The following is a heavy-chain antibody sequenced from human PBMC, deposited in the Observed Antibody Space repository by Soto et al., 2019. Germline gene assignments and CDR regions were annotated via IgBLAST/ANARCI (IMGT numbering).Heavy chain of an antibody. J-gene: IGHJ5*02. CDR2: VSYTGST. Sequence: SETLSLTCAVSGGSVRSDNFFWTWIRQSPGRGLEWIGHVSYTGSTNYSPSLRSRVTISIDTSKNQLSLNLRSVSAADTAVYYCARGRGEFDAWGQGTPVTVSS. CDR1: GGSVRSDNFF. CDR3: ARGRGEFDA. V-gene: IGHV4-61*01. D-gene: IGHD2-21*01.